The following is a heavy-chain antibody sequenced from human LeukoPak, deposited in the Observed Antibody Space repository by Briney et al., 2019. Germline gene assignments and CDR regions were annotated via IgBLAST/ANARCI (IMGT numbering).Heavy chain of an antibody. V-gene: IGHV1-69*01. CDR3: ARDTSGYGGYFDY. J-gene: IGHJ4*02. CDR1: GGTFSSYA. D-gene: IGHD5-12*01. Sequence: GASVKVSCKASGGTFSSYAISWVRQAPGQGLEWMGGIIPIFGTANYAQKFQGRVMITADESTSTAYMELSSLRSEDAAVYYCARDTSGYGGYFDYWGQGTLVTVSS. CDR2: IIPIFGTA.